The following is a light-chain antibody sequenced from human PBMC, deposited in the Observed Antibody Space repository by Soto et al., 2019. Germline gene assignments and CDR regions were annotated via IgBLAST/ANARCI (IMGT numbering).Light chain of an antibody. CDR1: SSDVGDYNY. CDR2: EVS. CDR3: SSYTSYNTDV. Sequence: QPVLTQPASVSGSPGQSITISCTGTSSDVGDYNYVSWYRQHPGKAPKLMIYEVSNRPSGVSNRFSGSKSGNTASLTISGLQAEDEADYYCSSYTSYNTDVFGTGTKLTVL. J-gene: IGLJ1*01. V-gene: IGLV2-14*01.